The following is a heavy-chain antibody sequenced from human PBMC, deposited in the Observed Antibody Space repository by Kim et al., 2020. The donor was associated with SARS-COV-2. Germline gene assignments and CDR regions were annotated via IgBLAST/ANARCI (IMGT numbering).Heavy chain of an antibody. D-gene: IGHD4-4*01. Sequence: PSLKSRVTISVDTSKNQFSLKLSSVTAADTAVYYCARFFSLRHSTNWFDPWGQGTLVTVSS. V-gene: IGHV4-34*01. J-gene: IGHJ5*02. CDR3: ARFFSLRHSTNWFDP.